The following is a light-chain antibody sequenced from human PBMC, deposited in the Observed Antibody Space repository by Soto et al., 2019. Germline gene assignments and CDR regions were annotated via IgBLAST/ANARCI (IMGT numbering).Light chain of an antibody. J-gene: IGKJ1*01. Sequence: EIVLTQSPGTLSLSPGERATLSCRASQSVSSSYLAWYQQKPGQAPRLLIYGASSRATGIPDRFSGSGSGTDFTLTISSLEAEDFALYYCPQRQRWPRTFGQGTKVDIK. V-gene: IGKV3-20*01. CDR2: GAS. CDR1: QSVSSSY. CDR3: PQRQRWPRT.